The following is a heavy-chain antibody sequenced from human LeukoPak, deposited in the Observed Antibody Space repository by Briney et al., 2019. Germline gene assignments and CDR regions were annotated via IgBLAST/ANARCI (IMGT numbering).Heavy chain of an antibody. J-gene: IGHJ5*02. V-gene: IGHV1-18*01. Sequence: ASVKVSSKASGYTFTSYGISWVRQAPGQGLEWMGWISAYNGNTNYAQKLQGRVTMTTDTSTSTAYMELRSLRSDDTAVYYCARDYCSGGSCYSAWFDPWGQGTLVTVSS. D-gene: IGHD2-15*01. CDR1: GYTFTSYG. CDR2: ISAYNGNT. CDR3: ARDYCSGGSCYSAWFDP.